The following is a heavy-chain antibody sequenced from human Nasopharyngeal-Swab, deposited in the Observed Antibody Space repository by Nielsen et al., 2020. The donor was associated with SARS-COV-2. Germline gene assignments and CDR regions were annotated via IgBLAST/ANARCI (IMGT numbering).Heavy chain of an antibody. CDR1: GFSLSNARMG. D-gene: IGHD1-1*01. CDR2: IFSNDEK. Sequence: SGPTLVKPTETLTLTCTVSGFSLSNARMGVSWTRQPPGKALEWLAHIFSNDEKSYSTSLKSRLTISKDTSKSQVVLTMTNMDPVDTATYYCARIRSNHFPTDYYYYGMDAWGQGTTVTVSS. J-gene: IGHJ6*02. V-gene: IGHV2-26*01. CDR3: ARIRSNHFPTDYYYYGMDA.